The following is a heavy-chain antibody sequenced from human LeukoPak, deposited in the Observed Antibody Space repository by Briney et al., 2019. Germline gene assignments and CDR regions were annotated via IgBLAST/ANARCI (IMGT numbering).Heavy chain of an antibody. V-gene: IGHV4-39*07. J-gene: IGHJ4*02. CDR2: IYYSGST. D-gene: IGHD3-16*01. CDR1: GGSISSSSYY. Sequence: PSETLSLTCTVSGGSISSSSYYWGWIRQPPGKGLEWIGSIYYSGSTYYNPSLKSRVTISVDTSKNQFSLKLSSVTAADTAVYYCARESPRAYSSGLGEPFDYWGQGTLVTVSS. CDR3: ARESPRAYSSGLGEPFDY.